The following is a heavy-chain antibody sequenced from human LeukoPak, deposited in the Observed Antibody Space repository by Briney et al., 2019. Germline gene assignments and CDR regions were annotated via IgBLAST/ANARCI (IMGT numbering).Heavy chain of an antibody. CDR2: IYPGDSDT. CDR3: AGAPSGISSPYYFDY. J-gene: IGHJ4*02. CDR1: AYTFSSYW. Sequence: GESLKISCQASAYTFSSYWIAWVRQVPGKGLEWMGIIYPGDSDTRYSPSFQGQVTISADTSINTAYLQWSRLKPSDTAMYYCAGAPSGISSPYYFDYWGQGTLVTVSS. V-gene: IGHV5-51*01. D-gene: IGHD1-26*01.